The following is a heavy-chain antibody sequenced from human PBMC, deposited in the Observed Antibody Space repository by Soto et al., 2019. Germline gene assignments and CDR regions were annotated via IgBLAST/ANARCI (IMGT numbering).Heavy chain of an antibody. CDR3: ARIQCSGYSSISGALEI. Sequence: PETLCLTCTVSGGSISSYYWSWIRQPPGKGLEWIGYIYYSGSTNYNPSLKSRVTISVDTSKNQFSLKLSSVTAADTAVYYCARIQCSGYSSISGALEIWGQGYMVAVS. J-gene: IGHJ3*02. V-gene: IGHV4-59*01. CDR2: IYYSGST. CDR1: GGSISSYY. D-gene: IGHD6-19*01.